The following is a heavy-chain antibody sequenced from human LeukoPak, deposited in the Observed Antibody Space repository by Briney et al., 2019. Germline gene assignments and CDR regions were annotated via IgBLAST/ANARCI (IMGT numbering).Heavy chain of an antibody. J-gene: IGHJ5*02. Sequence: QPGGSLRLSCAASGFTFSSYWMHWVCQAPGKGLVWVSLINSDGSSTNYADSVKGRFTISRDNAKNTLYLQMNSLRAEDTAVYYCVRGDSGYSSGWYPFVPWGQGTLVTVSS. V-gene: IGHV3-74*01. CDR3: VRGDSGYSSGWYPFVP. CDR1: GFTFSSYW. D-gene: IGHD6-19*01. CDR2: INSDGSST.